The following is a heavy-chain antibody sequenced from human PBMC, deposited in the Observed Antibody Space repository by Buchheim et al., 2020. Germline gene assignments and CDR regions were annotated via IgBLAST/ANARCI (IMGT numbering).Heavy chain of an antibody. V-gene: IGHV3-15*01. Sequence: EVQLVESGGGLVKPGGSLRLSCAASGFTFSNAWMSWVRQAPGKGLEWVGRIKSKTDGGTTDYAAPVKGRFTISRDDSKTKLYLQMNSLKTEDTAVYYCTTDHLIVATKRNWFDPWGQGTL. D-gene: IGHD5-12*01. CDR1: GFTFSNAW. J-gene: IGHJ5*02. CDR2: IKSKTDGGTT. CDR3: TTDHLIVATKRNWFDP.